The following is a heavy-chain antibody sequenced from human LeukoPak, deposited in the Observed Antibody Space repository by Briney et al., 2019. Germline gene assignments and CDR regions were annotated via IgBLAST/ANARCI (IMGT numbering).Heavy chain of an antibody. CDR3: AKSYYSSGWYGAFDI. V-gene: IGHV3-23*01. CDR2: ISGSGGST. Sequence: GGSLRLSCAASGFTFSSYSMNWVRQAPGKGLEWVSAISGSGGSTYYADSVKGRFTISRDNSKNTLYLQMNSLRAEDTAVYYCAKSYYSSGWYGAFDIWGQGTMVTVSS. J-gene: IGHJ3*02. CDR1: GFTFSSYS. D-gene: IGHD6-19*01.